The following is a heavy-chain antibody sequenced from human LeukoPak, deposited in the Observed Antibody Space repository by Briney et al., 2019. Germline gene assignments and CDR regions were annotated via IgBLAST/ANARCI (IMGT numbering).Heavy chain of an antibody. CDR1: GFTFSTYW. Sequence: PGGSLRLSCAASGFTFSTYWMHWVRQAPGKGLVWVSRVNGDGSITTYADSVKGRFTISRDNAKNTLYLQMNSLRAEDTAVCYCARVWTKGFDYWGQGTLVTVSS. D-gene: IGHD3/OR15-3a*01. V-gene: IGHV3-74*01. CDR2: VNGDGSIT. J-gene: IGHJ4*02. CDR3: ARVWTKGFDY.